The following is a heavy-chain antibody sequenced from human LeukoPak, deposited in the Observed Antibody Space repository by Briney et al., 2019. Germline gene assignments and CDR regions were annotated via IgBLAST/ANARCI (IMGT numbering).Heavy chain of an antibody. J-gene: IGHJ4*02. CDR2: IYPGDSDT. D-gene: IGHD4-17*01. V-gene: IGHV5-51*01. Sequence: PGESLKISCKGSGYSFTNYWIGWVRQMPGKGLEWMGIIYPGDSDTRYSPSFQGQVTNSADKSISTAYLQWSSLKASDTAMYYCARRKHDYGDYVDCWGQGTLVTVSS. CDR3: ARRKHDYGDYVDC. CDR1: GYSFTNYW.